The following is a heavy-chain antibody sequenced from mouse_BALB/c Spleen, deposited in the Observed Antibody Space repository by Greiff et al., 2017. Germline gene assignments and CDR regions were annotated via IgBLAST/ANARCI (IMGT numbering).Heavy chain of an antibody. J-gene: IGHJ4*01. CDR2: IWAGGST. CDR3: AREFQLGLYYAMEY. CDR1: GFSLTSYG. V-gene: IGHV2-9*02. D-gene: IGHD4-1*02. Sequence: VQLVESGPGLVAPSQSLSITCTVSGFSLTSYGVHWVRQPPGKGLEWLGVIWAGGSTNYNSALMSRLSISKDNSKSQVFLKMNSLQTDDTAMYYCAREFQLGLYYAMEYWGQGTSVTVSA.